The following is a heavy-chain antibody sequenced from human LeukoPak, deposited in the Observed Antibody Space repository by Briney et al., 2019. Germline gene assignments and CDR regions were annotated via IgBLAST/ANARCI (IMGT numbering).Heavy chain of an antibody. V-gene: IGHV3-23*01. CDR1: GFTFSTYW. CDR2: ISGSGDST. Sequence: GGSLRLSCAASGFTFSTYWMSWVRQAPGKGLEWVSGISGSGDSTYYADSVKGRFTISRDNSKNTLYLQMNSLRAEDTAVYYCAKDLLSGGNCYSIFHYWGQGTLVTVSS. D-gene: IGHD2-15*01. CDR3: AKDLLSGGNCYSIFHY. J-gene: IGHJ4*02.